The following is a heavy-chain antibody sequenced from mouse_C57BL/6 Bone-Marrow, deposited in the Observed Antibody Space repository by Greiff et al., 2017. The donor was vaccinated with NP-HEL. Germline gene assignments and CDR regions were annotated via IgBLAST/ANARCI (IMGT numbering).Heavy chain of an antibody. J-gene: IGHJ3*01. Sequence: QVHVKQSGAELARPGASVKLSCKASGYTFTSYGISWVKQRTGQGLEWIGEIYPRSGNTYYNEKFKGKATLTADKSSSTAYMELRSLTSEDSAVYFCARAYYSNYERGWFAYWGQGTLVTVSA. CDR2: IYPRSGNT. V-gene: IGHV1-81*01. CDR1: GYTFTSYG. D-gene: IGHD2-5*01. CDR3: ARAYYSNYERGWFAY.